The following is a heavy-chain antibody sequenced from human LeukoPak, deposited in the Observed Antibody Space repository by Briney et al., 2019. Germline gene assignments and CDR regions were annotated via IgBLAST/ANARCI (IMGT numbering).Heavy chain of an antibody. CDR1: GFTFSSYA. CDR2: ISYDGSNK. D-gene: IGHD6-13*01. V-gene: IGHV3-30*14. Sequence: GGSLRLSCAASGFTFSSYAMYWVRQSPGKGLEWVAVISYDGSNKYYADSVKGRFTISRDNSKNTLYLQMNSLRAEDTAVYYCARVPPSRAHIAAAGTIGMDVWGQGTTVTVSS. CDR3: ARVPPSRAHIAAAGTIGMDV. J-gene: IGHJ6*02.